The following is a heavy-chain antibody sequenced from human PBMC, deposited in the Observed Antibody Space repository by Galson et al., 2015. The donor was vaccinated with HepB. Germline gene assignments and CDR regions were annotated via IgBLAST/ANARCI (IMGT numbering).Heavy chain of an antibody. J-gene: IGHJ5*02. V-gene: IGHV3-15*01. CDR1: GFTFSNAW. CDR2: IKSKTDGGTT. Sequence: SLRLSCAASGFTFSNAWMSWVRQAPGKGLEWVGRIKSKTDGGTTDYAAPVKGRFTISRDNSKNTLYLQMNSLKTEDTAVYYCTTVWFYGDWFDPWGQGTLVTVSS. CDR3: TTVWFYGDWFDP. D-gene: IGHD4-17*01.